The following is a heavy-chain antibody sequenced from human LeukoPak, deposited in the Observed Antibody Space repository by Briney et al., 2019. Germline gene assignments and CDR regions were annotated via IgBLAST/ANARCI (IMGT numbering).Heavy chain of an antibody. CDR1: GDTFTGYH. Sequence: ASVKVSCKASGDTFTGYHMHWVRQAPGHGLEWMGWINPHSGGTNYAQKFQGRVTMTMDTSFITAYMELSRLRSDDTAVYYCARLHTSGDNNWGQGTLVTVSS. CDR3: ARLHTSGDNN. D-gene: IGHD6-19*01. J-gene: IGHJ4*02. CDR2: INPHSGGT. V-gene: IGHV1-2*02.